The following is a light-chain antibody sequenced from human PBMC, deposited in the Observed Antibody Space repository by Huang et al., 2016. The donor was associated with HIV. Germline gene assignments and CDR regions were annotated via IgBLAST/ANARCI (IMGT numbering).Light chain of an antibody. CDR1: QSVSSY. J-gene: IGKJ2*01. V-gene: IGKV3-11*02. CDR3: QQRSNWPPYT. CDR2: DAS. Sequence: EIVLTQSTATLSLSPGARATLSCRASQSVSSYLAWYQQKPGQAPRLLIYDASNRATGIPARFIGSGFGRDFTLTISSLEPEDFAVYYCQQRSNWPPYTFGHGTKLEIK.